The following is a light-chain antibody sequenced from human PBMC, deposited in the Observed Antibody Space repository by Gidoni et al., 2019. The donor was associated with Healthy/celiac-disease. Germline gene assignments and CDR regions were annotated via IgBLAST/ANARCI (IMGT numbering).Light chain of an antibody. CDR3: AAWDDSLSGYYV. V-gene: IGLV1-47*01. CDR2: RNN. Sequence: QSVLTQPPSASGTPGQRVTISFSGSSPNIGSNYVYWYQQLPGTAPKLLIYRNNQRPSGVPDRFSGSKSGTSASLAISGLRSEDEADYYCAAWDDSLSGYYVFGTGTKVTVL. J-gene: IGLJ1*01. CDR1: SPNIGSNY.